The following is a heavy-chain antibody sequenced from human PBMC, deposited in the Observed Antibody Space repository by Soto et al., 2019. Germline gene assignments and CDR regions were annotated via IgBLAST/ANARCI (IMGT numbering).Heavy chain of an antibody. CDR1: GFTFSSYG. J-gene: IGHJ2*01. V-gene: IGHV3-30*18. Sequence: QVQLVESGGGVVQPGRSLRLSCAASGFTFSSYGMQWVRQAPGKGLEWVAVISYDGSNKYYADSVKGRFTISRDNSKNTLYLQMNSLRAEDTAVYYCAKDGVIAVAGPTANSYWYFDLWGRGTLVTVSS. D-gene: IGHD6-19*01. CDR3: AKDGVIAVAGPTANSYWYFDL. CDR2: ISYDGSNK.